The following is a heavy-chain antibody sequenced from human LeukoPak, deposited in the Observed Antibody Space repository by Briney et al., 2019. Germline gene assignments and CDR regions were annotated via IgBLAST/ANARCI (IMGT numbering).Heavy chain of an antibody. V-gene: IGHV3-23*01. Sequence: GGSLRLSCAASGFIFSNYAMTWVRQAPGRGLEWVAGISGSADSSYADSVKGRFTISRDNSKNTLYLQLNSLTGEDTAVYFCAKETGWPPLGEDDHWGQGILVSVSS. D-gene: IGHD3-16*01. CDR2: ISGSADS. CDR1: GFIFSNYA. J-gene: IGHJ4*02. CDR3: AKETGWPPLGEDDH.